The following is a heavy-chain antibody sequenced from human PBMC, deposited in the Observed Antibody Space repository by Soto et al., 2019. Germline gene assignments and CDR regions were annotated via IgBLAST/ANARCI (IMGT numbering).Heavy chain of an antibody. Sequence: ESGGGLVQPGGSLRLSCAASGFTVSSNYMSWVRQAPGKGLEWVSVIYSGGSTYYADSVKGRFTISRHNSKNTLYPQMNSLRTENTAVYYCARRTGGYSLYYYYYMDVWGKVTTVTVSS. CDR3: ARRTGGYSLYYYYYMDV. V-gene: IGHV3-53*04. D-gene: IGHD5-18*01. J-gene: IGHJ6*03. CDR2: IYSGGST. CDR1: GFTVSSNY.